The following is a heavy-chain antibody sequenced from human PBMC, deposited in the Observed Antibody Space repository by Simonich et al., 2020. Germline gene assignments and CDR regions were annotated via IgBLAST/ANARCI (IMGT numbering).Heavy chain of an antibody. CDR1: GFTFSSYS. D-gene: IGHD3-10*01. J-gene: IGHJ4*02. Sequence: GGGLVKPGGSLRRSCAASGFTFSSYSMNWVRQAPGKGLEWVSSISSSSSYIYYADSVKGRFTISRDNAKNSLYLQMNSLSAEDTAVYYCARDTSYYGSGSYYFDYWGQGTLVTVSS. V-gene: IGHV3-21*01. CDR2: ISSSSSYI. CDR3: ARDTSYYGSGSYYFDY.